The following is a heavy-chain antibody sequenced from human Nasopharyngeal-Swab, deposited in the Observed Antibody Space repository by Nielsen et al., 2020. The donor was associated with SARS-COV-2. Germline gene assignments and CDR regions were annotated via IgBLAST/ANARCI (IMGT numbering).Heavy chain of an antibody. V-gene: IGHV1-8*01. CDR2: MTPNNGAT. J-gene: IGHJ4*02. Sequence: ASVKVSCKASGYTFTTYDINWLRQATGQGLEWMGWMTPNNGATGYAQKFQGRVTLTWDTSISTAYMELSSLRSEDTAVYYCTRGVPDFDYWGQGTLVSVSS. CDR1: GYTFTTYD. CDR3: TRGVPDFDY.